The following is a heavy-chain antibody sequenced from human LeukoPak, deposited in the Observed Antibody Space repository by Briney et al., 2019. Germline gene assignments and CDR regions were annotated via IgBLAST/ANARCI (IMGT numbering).Heavy chain of an antibody. J-gene: IGHJ5*02. CDR3: ARDPTKIFGVVSVSGRNWFDP. Sequence: SETLSLTCTVSGGSISSYYWSWIRQPAGKGLEWIGRIYTSGSTNYNPSLKSRVTMSVDTSKNQFSLKLSSVTAADTAVYYCARDPTKIFGVVSVSGRNWFDPWGQGTLVTVSS. CDR2: IYTSGST. CDR1: GGSISSYY. D-gene: IGHD3-3*01. V-gene: IGHV4-4*07.